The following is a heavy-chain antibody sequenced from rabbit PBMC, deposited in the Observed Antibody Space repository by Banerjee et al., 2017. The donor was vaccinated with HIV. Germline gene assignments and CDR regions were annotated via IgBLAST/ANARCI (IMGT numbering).Heavy chain of an antibody. CDR1: GIDFSSNA. CDR3: ARGGAGSVGVGSAFTRLDL. V-gene: IGHV1S47*01. D-gene: IGHD4-2*01. J-gene: IGHJ3*01. CDR2: IYTVGGSA. Sequence: QQQLEESGGGLVKPGETLTLSCKASGIDFSSNAMCWVRQAPGERPEWIACIYTVGGSAFYASWVNGRFTISLDNAQNTVFLQMTSLTIADTATYFCARGGAGSVGVGSAFTRLDLWGPGTLVTVS.